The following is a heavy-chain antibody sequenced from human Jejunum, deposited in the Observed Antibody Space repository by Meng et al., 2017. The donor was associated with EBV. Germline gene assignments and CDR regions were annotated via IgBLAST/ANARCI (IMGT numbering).Heavy chain of an antibody. Sequence: EVQLAGCGGGVVRPGGSLRLSCVASGFTLEDYGMNWVRQVPGKGLEWVATINWDGRRTGYADSVKGRFTISRDNAKNSLYLQMNSLRAEDTALYHCARDKRGAGYCHDYWGQGTLVTVSS. V-gene: IGHV3-20*01. J-gene: IGHJ4*02. CDR2: INWDGRRT. D-gene: IGHD2-2*03. CDR3: ARDKRGAGYCHDY. CDR1: GFTLEDYG.